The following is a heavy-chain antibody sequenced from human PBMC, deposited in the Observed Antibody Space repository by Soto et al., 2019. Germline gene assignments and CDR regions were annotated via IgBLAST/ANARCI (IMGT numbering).Heavy chain of an antibody. D-gene: IGHD2-15*01. CDR3: ARFSGGRCVACQNYYYYGMDV. Sequence: SETLSLTCSVSGGSIRSYYWSWIRQPPGKGLEWIGYIYYSGSTNYNPSLKSRVTISVDTSKNQFSLKLSSVTAADTAVYYCARFSGGRCVACQNYYYYGMDVWGQGTTVTVSS. J-gene: IGHJ6*02. CDR2: IYYSGST. V-gene: IGHV4-59*01. CDR1: GGSIRSYY.